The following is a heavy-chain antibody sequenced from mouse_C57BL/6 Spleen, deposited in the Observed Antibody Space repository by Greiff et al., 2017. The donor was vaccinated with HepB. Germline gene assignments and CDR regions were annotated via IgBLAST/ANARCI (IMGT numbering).Heavy chain of an antibody. V-gene: IGHV1-81*01. Sequence: QDQLQQSGAELARPGASVKLSCKASGYTFTSYGISWVKQRTGQGLEWIGEIDPRSGNTYYNEKFKGKATLTADKSSSTAYMELRSLTAEESAVYFCATEGRSYGGYWSQGTTLTVSP. CDR1: GYTFTSYG. J-gene: IGHJ2*01. CDR2: IDPRSGNT. D-gene: IGHD1-1*01. CDR3: ATEGRSYGGY.